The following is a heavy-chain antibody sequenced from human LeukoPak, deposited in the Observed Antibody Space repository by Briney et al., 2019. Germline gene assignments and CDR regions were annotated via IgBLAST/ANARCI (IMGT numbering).Heavy chain of an antibody. J-gene: IGHJ5*02. Sequence: SGTLSLTCAVYGGSFSGYYWSWIRQPPGKGLEWIGEINHSGSTNYNPSLKSRVTISVDTSKNQFSLKLSSVTAADTAVYYCARGRTSDYYDSGGFDPWGQGTLVTVSS. CDR1: GGSFSGYY. D-gene: IGHD3-22*01. CDR2: INHSGST. V-gene: IGHV4-34*01. CDR3: ARGRTSDYYDSGGFDP.